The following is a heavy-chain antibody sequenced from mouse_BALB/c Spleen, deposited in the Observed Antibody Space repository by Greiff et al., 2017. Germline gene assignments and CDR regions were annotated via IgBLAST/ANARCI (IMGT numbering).Heavy chain of an antibody. D-gene: IGHD1-1*01. Sequence: LVKTGASVKISCKASGYSFTGYYMHWVKQSHGKSLEWNGYISCYNGATSYNQKFKGKATFTVDTSSSTAYMQFNSLTSEDSAVYYCARAYYYGSSYYFDYWGQGNTRTVSS. CDR3: ARAYYYGSSYYFDY. J-gene: IGHJ2*01. V-gene: IGHV1S34*01. CDR1: GYSFTGYY. CDR2: ISCYNGAT.